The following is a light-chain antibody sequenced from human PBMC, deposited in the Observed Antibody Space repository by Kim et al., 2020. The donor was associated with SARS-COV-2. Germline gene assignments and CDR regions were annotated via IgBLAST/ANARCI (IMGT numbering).Light chain of an antibody. J-gene: IGKJ5*01. CDR2: GAF. CDR3: QQHGSSPIT. V-gene: IGKV3-20*01. CDR1: QRGSS. Sequence: SLAARERATRTCRASQRGSSIAWYQQKPGQAPRLLIYGAFTRATGIPDRFSGSGSGTDFTLTISRLEPEDFAVCFCQQHGSSPITFGQGTRLEIK.